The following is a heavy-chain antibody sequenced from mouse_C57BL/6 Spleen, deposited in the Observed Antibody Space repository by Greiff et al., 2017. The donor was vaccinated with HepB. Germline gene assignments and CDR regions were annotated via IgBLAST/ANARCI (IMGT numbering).Heavy chain of an antibody. Sequence: QVQLKESGAELVRPGTSVKVSCKASGYAFTNYLIEWVKQRPGQGLEWIGVINPGSGGTNYNEKFKGKATLTADKSSSTAYMQLSSLTSEDSAVYFCARDHSSGGFAYWGQGTLVTVSA. CDR3: ARDHSSGGFAY. D-gene: IGHD3-2*02. CDR2: INPGSGGT. CDR1: GYAFTNYL. J-gene: IGHJ3*01. V-gene: IGHV1-54*01.